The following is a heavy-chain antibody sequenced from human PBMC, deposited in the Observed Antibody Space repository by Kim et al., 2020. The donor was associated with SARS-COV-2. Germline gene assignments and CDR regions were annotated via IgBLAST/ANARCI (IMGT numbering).Heavy chain of an antibody. CDR1: GFTFSEYH. V-gene: IGHV3-21*01. Sequence: GGSLRLSCAASGFTFSEYHMTWVRQAPGRGLEWVSSIGAGATYTHYADSVRGRFTISRDNTAFFLFLQMHSLRAAASGVYYCARRDDYSDFWGQGTLVT. D-gene: IGHD3-16*01. CDR2: IGAGATYT. J-gene: IGHJ4*02. CDR3: ARRDDYSDF.